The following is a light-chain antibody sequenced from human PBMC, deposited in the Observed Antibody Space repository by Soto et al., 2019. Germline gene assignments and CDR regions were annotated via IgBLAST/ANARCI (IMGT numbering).Light chain of an antibody. Sequence: PMTQSPSSVSASVGDRVTISCRASQGIGSYLAWYQQKPGTAPKLLIYAASNLQSGVPSRFSGSGSGTDFTLTISSLQPEDFATYFCQQANSFPLTFGGGTKVEI. CDR2: AAS. CDR1: QGIGSY. CDR3: QQANSFPLT. V-gene: IGKV1-12*01. J-gene: IGKJ4*01.